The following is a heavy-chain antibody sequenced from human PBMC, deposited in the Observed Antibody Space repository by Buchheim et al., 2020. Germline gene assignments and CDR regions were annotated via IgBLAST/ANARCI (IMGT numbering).Heavy chain of an antibody. V-gene: IGHV4-34*01. Sequence: QVQLQQWGAGLLKPSETLSLTCAVSGGSFSGYYWSWIRQPPGKGLEWIGEINHSGSTNYNPSLKSRVTISVDTSKNQFSLKLSSVTAADTAVYYCARGKMPIFGPIDYWGQGAL. CDR2: INHSGST. D-gene: IGHD3-3*01. J-gene: IGHJ4*02. CDR1: GGSFSGYY. CDR3: ARGKMPIFGPIDY.